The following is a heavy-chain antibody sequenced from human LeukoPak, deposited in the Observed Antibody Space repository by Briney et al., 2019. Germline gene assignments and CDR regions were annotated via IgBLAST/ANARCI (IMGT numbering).Heavy chain of an antibody. CDR3: ARALHDYNPYYFDY. D-gene: IGHD5-24*01. CDR1: GYTFTTYY. V-gene: IGHV1-46*01. J-gene: IGHJ4*02. Sequence: ASVKVSCKASGYTFTTYYMHWVRHAPGQGLEWMGIINPSGGSTSYTQMFQGRVTMTRDTSTSTVYMELSSLRSEDTAVYYCARALHDYNPYYFDYWGQGTLVTVSS. CDR2: INPSGGST.